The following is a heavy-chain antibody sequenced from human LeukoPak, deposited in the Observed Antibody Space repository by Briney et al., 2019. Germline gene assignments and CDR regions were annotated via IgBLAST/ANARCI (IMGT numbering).Heavy chain of an antibody. CDR3: ARLVVTATHIDY. J-gene: IGHJ4*02. CDR2: ISYDGSNK. Sequence: GGSLRLSCAASGFTFSSYAMHWVRQAPGKGLEWVAVISYDGSNKYYADSVKGRFTISRDNSKNTLYLQMNSLRAEDTAVYYCARLVVTATHIDYWGQGTLVTVSS. CDR1: GFTFSSYA. D-gene: IGHD2-15*01. V-gene: IGHV3-30-3*01.